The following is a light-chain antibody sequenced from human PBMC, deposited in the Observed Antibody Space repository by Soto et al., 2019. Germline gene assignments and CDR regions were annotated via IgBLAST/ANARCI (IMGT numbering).Light chain of an antibody. J-gene: IGKJ1*01. V-gene: IGKV1-5*01. Sequence: DIQMTQSPSTLSATAGDRVTITCRASQSISSWLAWYQHKPGKAPKLLIYDASNLDSGVPSRFSGSGSGTEFTLTISSLQPDDFATYYCQHYNSYSEAFGQGTKVHIK. CDR2: DAS. CDR3: QHYNSYSEA. CDR1: QSISSW.